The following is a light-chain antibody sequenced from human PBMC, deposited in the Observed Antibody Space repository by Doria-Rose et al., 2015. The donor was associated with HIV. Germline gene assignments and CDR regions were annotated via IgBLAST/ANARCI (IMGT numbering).Light chain of an antibody. J-gene: IGLJ2*01. CDR2: ENN. V-gene: IGLV1-51*02. CDR1: SANIGKNY. Sequence: QSVLTQPPSVSAAPGQKVTISCSGSSANIGKNYVSWYQQLPGTAPKLVIYENNRRPSWIPDRFSGSKSGTSATLGITGLQTGDEADYYCGTWDSSLSSVVFGGGTELTVL. CDR3: GTWDSSLSSVV.